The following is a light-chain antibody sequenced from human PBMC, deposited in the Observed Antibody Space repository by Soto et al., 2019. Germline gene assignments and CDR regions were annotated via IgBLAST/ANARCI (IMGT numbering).Light chain of an antibody. Sequence: QSVLTQPPSVSEAPGQRVTISCSGGTSNIGNNGVNWYQQFPGKEPKLLVYYDDILPSGVADRFSGSKSGTSASLAISGLQAEDEADYYCATWADSLTGYVLGGGTQLTVL. J-gene: IGLJ7*01. V-gene: IGLV1-36*01. CDR3: ATWADSLTGYV. CDR1: TSNIGNNG. CDR2: YDD.